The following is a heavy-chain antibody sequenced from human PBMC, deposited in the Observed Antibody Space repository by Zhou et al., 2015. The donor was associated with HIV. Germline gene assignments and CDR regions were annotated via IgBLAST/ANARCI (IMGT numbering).Heavy chain of an antibody. Sequence: EVQLVESGGVVVQPGRSLRLSCVASGFSFTNYWMHWVRQVPGKGLVWVSRINSDGSSTTYADSVKGRFTISRDNAKDTVYLQMNSLRAEDTAVYYCAKWRQVDSHWGQGTVVTVSS. CDR1: GFSFTNYW. V-gene: IGHV3-74*02. CDR3: AKWRQVDSH. D-gene: IGHD2-8*01. CDR2: INSDGSST. J-gene: IGHJ4*02.